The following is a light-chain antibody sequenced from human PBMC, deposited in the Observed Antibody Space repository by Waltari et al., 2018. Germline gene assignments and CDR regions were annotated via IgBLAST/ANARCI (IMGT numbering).Light chain of an antibody. CDR2: YND. Sequence: QSVLTQPPSVSGVPRQRVTISCSGSNAKLGNNAVAWYQQIPGRAPKLLIYYNDLLSSGVSDRFSGSKSGSSASLAISGLQSEDEADYYCATWDDTLSGWVFGGGTKLTVL. CDR1: NAKLGNNA. J-gene: IGLJ3*02. CDR3: ATWDDTLSGWV. V-gene: IGLV1-36*01.